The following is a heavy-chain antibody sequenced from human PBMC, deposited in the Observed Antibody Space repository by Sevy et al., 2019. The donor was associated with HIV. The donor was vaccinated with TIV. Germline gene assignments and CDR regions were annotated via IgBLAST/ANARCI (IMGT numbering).Heavy chain of an antibody. V-gene: IGHV3-30*04. CDR2: ISYDGSNK. J-gene: IGHJ6*02. CDR3: ARGLAALPGYYYGMDV. CDR1: GFTFSSYA. D-gene: IGHD6-6*01. Sequence: GGSLRLSCAASGFTFSSYAMHWVRQAPGKGLEWVAVISYDGSNKYYPDSVKGRFTISRDNSKNTFYLQMSSLTTEDTAVYYCARGLAALPGYYYGMDVWGQGTAVTVSS.